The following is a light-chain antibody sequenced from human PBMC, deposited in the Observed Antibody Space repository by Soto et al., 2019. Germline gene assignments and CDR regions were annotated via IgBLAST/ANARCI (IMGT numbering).Light chain of an antibody. Sequence: EIVMTQSPATLSVSPGERATLSCRASQSVSSNLAWYQQKPGQAPRLLIYGSSTRATGIPARFSGSGSGTEFTLTISSLQSEDFAVYYWQQYNNWPPHTFGQGTKVEIK. V-gene: IGKV3D-15*01. CDR1: QSVSSN. J-gene: IGKJ1*01. CDR3: QQYNNWPPHT. CDR2: GSS.